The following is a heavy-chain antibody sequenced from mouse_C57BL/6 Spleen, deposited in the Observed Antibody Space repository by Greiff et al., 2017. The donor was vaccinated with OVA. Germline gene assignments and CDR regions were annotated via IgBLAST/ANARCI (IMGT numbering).Heavy chain of an antibody. CDR3: ARGGGYYGSSYDLDY. D-gene: IGHD1-1*01. CDR1: GYAFSSSW. V-gene: IGHV1-82*01. J-gene: IGHJ2*01. CDR2: IYPGDGDT. Sequence: VKLMESGPELVKPGASVKISCKASGYAFSSSWMNWVKQRPGKGLEWIGRIYPGDGDTNYNGKFKGKATLTADKSSSTAYMQLSSLTSEDSAVYFCARGGGYYGSSYDLDYWGQGTTLTVSS.